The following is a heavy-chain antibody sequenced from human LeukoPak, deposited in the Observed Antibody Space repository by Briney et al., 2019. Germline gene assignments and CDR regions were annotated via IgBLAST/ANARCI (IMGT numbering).Heavy chain of an antibody. CDR1: GFTSSTYW. Sequence: GGSLRLSCAASGFTSSTYWMHWVRQAPGKGLVWVSRINNDGSSTAYAGSVEGRFTISRDNAKNTLFLQINSLRAEDTAVYYCARDQGYGFVTNSNDYWGLGTLVTVSS. J-gene: IGHJ4*02. CDR3: ARDQGYGFVTNSNDY. D-gene: IGHD3-10*01. V-gene: IGHV3-74*01. CDR2: INNDGSST.